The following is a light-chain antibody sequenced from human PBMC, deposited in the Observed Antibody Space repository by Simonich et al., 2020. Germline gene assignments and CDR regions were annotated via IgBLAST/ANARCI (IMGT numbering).Light chain of an antibody. V-gene: IGKV3-11*01. CDR2: DAS. Sequence: EIVLTQSPATLSLSPGERATLSCRASQSVSSYLAWYQQKPGQAPRLLIYDASHRATGIPARCSGSGSETDFTLTISSLEPEDFAVYNCQQRSNWPPLTFGGGTKVEIK. J-gene: IGKJ4*01. CDR1: QSVSSY. CDR3: QQRSNWPPLT.